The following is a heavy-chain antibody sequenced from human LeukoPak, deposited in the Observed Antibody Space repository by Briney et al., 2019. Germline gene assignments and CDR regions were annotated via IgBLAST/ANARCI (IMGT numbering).Heavy chain of an antibody. CDR1: GFTFSSYW. J-gene: IGHJ3*02. CDR3: ARVSIDPVRLDQLSGAGAFDI. D-gene: IGHD6-25*01. V-gene: IGHV3-74*01. Sequence: GGSLRLSCAASGFTFSSYWMHWVRQAPGKGLVWVSRINSDGSSTSYADSVKGRFTISRDNAKNTLYLQMNSLRAEDTAVYYCARVSIDPVRLDQLSGAGAFDIWGQGTMVTVSS. CDR2: INSDGSST.